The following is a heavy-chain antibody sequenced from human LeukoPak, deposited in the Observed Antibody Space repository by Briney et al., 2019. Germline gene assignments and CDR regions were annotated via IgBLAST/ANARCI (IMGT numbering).Heavy chain of an antibody. CDR1: GFTFSSYS. J-gene: IGHJ4*02. D-gene: IGHD6-6*01. CDR2: ISSSSSYI. CDR3: AKSIAARSRFDY. V-gene: IGHV3-21*01. Sequence: PGGSLRLSCAASGFTFSSYSMNWVRQAPGKGLEWVSSISSSSSYIYYADSVKGRFTISRDNAKNSLYLQMNSLRAEDTAVYYCAKSIAARSRFDYWGQGTLVTVSS.